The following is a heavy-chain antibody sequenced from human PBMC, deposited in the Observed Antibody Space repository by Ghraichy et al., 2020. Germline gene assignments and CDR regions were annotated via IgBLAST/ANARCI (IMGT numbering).Heavy chain of an antibody. CDR3: AREPWDYYDSSGSDY. D-gene: IGHD3-22*01. CDR2: IYHSGST. Sequence: SETLSLTCAVSGGSISSSNWWSWVRQPPGKGLEWIGEIYHSGSTNYNPSLKSRVTISVDKSKNQFSLKLSSVTAADTAVYYCAREPWDYYDSSGSDYWGQGTLVTVSS. J-gene: IGHJ4*02. CDR1: GGSISSSNW. V-gene: IGHV4-4*02.